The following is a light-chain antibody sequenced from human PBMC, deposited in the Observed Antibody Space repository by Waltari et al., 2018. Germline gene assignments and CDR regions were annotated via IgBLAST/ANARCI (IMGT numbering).Light chain of an antibody. J-gene: IGKJ2*02. Sequence: DIVMTQSPLSLPVTPGEPASISCRSSQSLLHSNGYNYLDWYLQKPGQSPQLLIYLGSNRASGVPDRFSGSGSGTDFTLKISRVEAEDVGVYYCMQALQTPRTFGQVTKLEIK. CDR2: LGS. V-gene: IGKV2-28*01. CDR1: QSLLHSNGYNY. CDR3: MQALQTPRT.